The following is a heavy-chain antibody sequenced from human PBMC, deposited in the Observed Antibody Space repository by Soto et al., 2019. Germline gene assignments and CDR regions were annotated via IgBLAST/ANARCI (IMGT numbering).Heavy chain of an antibody. D-gene: IGHD1-20*01. CDR1: GFTFSSYA. CDR3: AKVTVEGEGGCFDY. CDR2: ISGSGGST. J-gene: IGHJ4*02. Sequence: GGSLRLSGAASGFTFSSYAMSWVRQAPGKGLEWVSAISGSGGSTYYADSVKGRFTISRDNSKNTLYLQMNSLRAEDTAVYYCAKVTVEGEGGCFDYWGQGTLVTVSS. V-gene: IGHV3-23*01.